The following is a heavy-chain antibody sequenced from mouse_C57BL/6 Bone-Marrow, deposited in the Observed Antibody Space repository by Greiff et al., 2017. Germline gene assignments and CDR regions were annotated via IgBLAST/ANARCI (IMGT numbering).Heavy chain of an antibody. CDR3: ARWALLLLRWYFDV. CDR2: IDPSDSYT. J-gene: IGHJ1*03. D-gene: IGHD1-1*01. CDR1: GYTFTSYW. V-gene: IGHV1-59*01. Sequence: QVQLQQPGAELVRPGTSVKLSCKASGYTFTSYWMHWVKQRPGQGLEWIGVIDPSDSYTNYNQKFKGKATLTVDTSSSTAYMQLSSLTSEDSAVYYCARWALLLLRWYFDVWGTGTTVTVSS.